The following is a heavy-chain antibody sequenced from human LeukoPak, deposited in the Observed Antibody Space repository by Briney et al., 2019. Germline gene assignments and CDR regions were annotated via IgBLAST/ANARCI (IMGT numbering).Heavy chain of an antibody. D-gene: IGHD5-18*01. CDR3: ASGKSSALANYFDY. V-gene: IGHV4-59*01. J-gene: IGHJ4*02. Sequence: SETLSLTCTVSGGSINSFYWSWIRQPPGKGLEWIGYIYYSGSTIYNPSLKSRVTLSVDTSKNQFSLKLNSVTAADTAVYYCASGKSSALANYFDYWGQGTLVTVSS. CDR2: IYYSGST. CDR1: GGSINSFY.